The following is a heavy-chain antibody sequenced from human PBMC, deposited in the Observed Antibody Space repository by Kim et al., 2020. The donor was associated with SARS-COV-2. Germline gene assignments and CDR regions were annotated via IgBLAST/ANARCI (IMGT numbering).Heavy chain of an antibody. CDR3: ARAGYSNNWNLDY. D-gene: IGHD1-1*01. J-gene: IGHJ4*02. V-gene: IGHV5-51*01. Sequence: YSPSFEGQVTFSADKSISTAYLQWSSLKASDTAMYYCARAGYSNNWNLDYWGQGTLVTVSS.